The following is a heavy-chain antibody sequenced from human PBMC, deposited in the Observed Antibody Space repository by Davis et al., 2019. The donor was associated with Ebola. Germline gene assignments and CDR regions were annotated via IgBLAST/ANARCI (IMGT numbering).Heavy chain of an antibody. J-gene: IGHJ4*02. D-gene: IGHD2-15*01. CDR1: GFNFGIYW. Sequence: GASLKISCAASGFNFGIYWMHWVRQVPGKGLVWVSRIKNEESSIQYADSAKGRFTISRDNGKNTLYLQMSSLRVEDTAVYYCARGPDSDLSHFDYWGQGTLVTVSS. V-gene: IGHV3-74*03. CDR2: IKNEESSI. CDR3: ARGPDSDLSHFDY.